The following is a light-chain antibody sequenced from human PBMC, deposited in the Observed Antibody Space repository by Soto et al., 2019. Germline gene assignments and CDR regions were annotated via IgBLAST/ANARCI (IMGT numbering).Light chain of an antibody. CDR3: QQYSNLIT. CDR1: QDVSNY. V-gene: IGKV1-33*01. CDR2: NAS. J-gene: IGKJ5*01. Sequence: IQMTQAPSSLSASLGDRVTITCQASQDVSNYLNWYQKKLGKAPKILIYNASNLETGVPSRFSGSGSGTYFSFTISSLQPEDFATYYCQQYSNLITFGQGTRLEI.